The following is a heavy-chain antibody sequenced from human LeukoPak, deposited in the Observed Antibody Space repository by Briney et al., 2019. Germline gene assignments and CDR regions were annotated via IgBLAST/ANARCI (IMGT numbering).Heavy chain of an antibody. V-gene: IGHV4-59*08. CDR2: IYYSGST. J-gene: IGHJ5*02. D-gene: IGHD4/OR15-4a*01. CDR1: GGSISSYY. CDR3: ARHEDYLGWFDP. Sequence: PSETLSLTCTVSGGSISSYYWSWIRQPPGKGLEWIGYIYYSGSTNYNPSLKSRVTISVDTSKNQFSLKLSSVTAADTAVYYCARHEDYLGWFDPWGQGALVTVSS.